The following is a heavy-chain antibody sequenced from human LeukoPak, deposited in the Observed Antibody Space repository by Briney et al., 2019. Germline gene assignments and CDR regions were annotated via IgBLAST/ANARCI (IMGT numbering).Heavy chain of an antibody. J-gene: IGHJ4*02. CDR1: GGSISSYY. Sequence: SETLFLTCTVSGGSISSYYWSWIRQPPGKGLEWIGYIYYSGSTNYNPSLKSRVTISVDTSKNQFSLKLSSVTAADTAVYYCARVSTQLVPVYWGQGTLVTVSP. CDR3: ARVSTQLVPVY. CDR2: IYYSGST. D-gene: IGHD6-6*01. V-gene: IGHV4-59*01.